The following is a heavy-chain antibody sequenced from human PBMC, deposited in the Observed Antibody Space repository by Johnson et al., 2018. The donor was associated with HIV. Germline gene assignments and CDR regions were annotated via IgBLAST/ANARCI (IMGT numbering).Heavy chain of an antibody. Sequence: QVQLVESGGGVVQPGRSLRLSCAASGFTFSSYGMHWVRQAPGKGLEWVAVISYDGSNKYYTESVKGRFTISRDNSKDTLYLQLNSLRPEDTAVYYCARVSLAYSYGYDALDIWGQGTMVTVSS. V-gene: IGHV3-30*03. D-gene: IGHD5-18*01. CDR2: ISYDGSNK. CDR3: ARVSLAYSYGYDALDI. CDR1: GFTFSSYG. J-gene: IGHJ3*02.